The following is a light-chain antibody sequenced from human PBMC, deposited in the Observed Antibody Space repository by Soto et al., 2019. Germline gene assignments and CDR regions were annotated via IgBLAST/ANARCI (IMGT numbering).Light chain of an antibody. J-gene: IGKJ4*01. Sequence: EIVMTQSPGTLSLSPGERATLSCRASQSFRSSHLAWYQQKPGQPPRLLIYDASTRATGIPARFSGSQSGTEFTLTISSLLSEDFAVYFCQQYNNWPLTFGGGTKVDI. CDR2: DAS. CDR3: QQYNNWPLT. CDR1: QSFRSSH. V-gene: IGKV3D-15*01.